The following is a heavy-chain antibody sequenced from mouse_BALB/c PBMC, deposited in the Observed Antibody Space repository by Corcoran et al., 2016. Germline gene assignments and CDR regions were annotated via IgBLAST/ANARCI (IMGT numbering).Heavy chain of an antibody. CDR1: GYSITSGYY. J-gene: IGHJ4*01. Sequence: DVQLQESGPGLVKPSQSLSLTCSVTGYSITSGYYWNWIRQFPGNKLEWMGYISYDGSNNYNPSLKNRISITRDTSKNQFFLKLNSVTTEDTATYYCARLSLSYAMDYWGQGTSVTVSS. CDR2: ISYDGSN. CDR3: ARLSLSYAMDY. V-gene: IGHV3-6*02. D-gene: IGHD6-1*01.